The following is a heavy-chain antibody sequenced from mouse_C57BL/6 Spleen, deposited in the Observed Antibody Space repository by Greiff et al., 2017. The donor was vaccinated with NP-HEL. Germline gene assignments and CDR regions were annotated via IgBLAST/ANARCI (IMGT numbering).Heavy chain of an antibody. Sequence: QVQLQQPGAELVRPGSSVKLSCKASGYTFTSYWMDWVKQRPGQGLEWIGNIYPSDSETHYNQKFKDKATLTVDKSSSTAYMQLSSLTSEDSAVYYCARGKLLFDYWGQGTTLTVSS. J-gene: IGHJ2*01. V-gene: IGHV1-61*01. D-gene: IGHD2-1*01. CDR2: IYPSDSET. CDR1: GYTFTSYW. CDR3: ARGKLLFDY.